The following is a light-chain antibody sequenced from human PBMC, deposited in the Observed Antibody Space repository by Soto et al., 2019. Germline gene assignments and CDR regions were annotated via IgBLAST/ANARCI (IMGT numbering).Light chain of an antibody. V-gene: IGLV2-14*03. CDR1: SSYVGGYNY. Sequence: QSALTQPASVSGSPGQSIAISCTGTSSYVGGYNYVSWYQQHPGKAPKLIIYDVSSRPSGVSDRFSGSKSVHTASLTISGLQAEDEADYYCSSYTSSSTLVFGGGTKLTVL. J-gene: IGLJ2*01. CDR3: SSYTSSSTLV. CDR2: DVS.